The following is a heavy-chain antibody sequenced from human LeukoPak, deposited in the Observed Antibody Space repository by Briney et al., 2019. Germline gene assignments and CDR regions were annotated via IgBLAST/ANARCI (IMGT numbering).Heavy chain of an antibody. V-gene: IGHV3-33*01. D-gene: IGHD1-14*01. Sequence: GRSLRLSCAASGFTFSSYGMHWVRQAPGKGLEWVAVIWYDGSNKYYADSVKGRFTISRDNSKNTLYLQMNSLRAEDTAVYYCARSNIETAQLYGMDVWGQGTTVTVSS. CDR2: IWYDGSNK. J-gene: IGHJ6*02. CDR1: GFTFSSYG. CDR3: ARSNIETAQLYGMDV.